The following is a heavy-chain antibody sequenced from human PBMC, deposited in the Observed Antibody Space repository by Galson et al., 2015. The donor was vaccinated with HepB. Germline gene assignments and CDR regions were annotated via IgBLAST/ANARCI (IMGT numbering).Heavy chain of an antibody. V-gene: IGHV3-30*02. J-gene: IGHJ3*02. D-gene: IGHD3-22*01. CDR2: IRYDGSNK. CDR1: GFTFSSYG. Sequence: SLRLSCAASGFTFSSYGMHWVRQAPGKGLEWVAFIRYDGSNKYYADSVKGRFTISRDNSKNTLYLQMNSLRAEDTAVYYCAKDSLGWLLLGDAFDIWGQGTMVTVSS. CDR3: AKDSLGWLLLGDAFDI.